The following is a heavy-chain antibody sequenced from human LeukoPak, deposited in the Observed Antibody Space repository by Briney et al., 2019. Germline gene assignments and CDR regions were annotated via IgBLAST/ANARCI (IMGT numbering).Heavy chain of an antibody. D-gene: IGHD3-22*01. Sequence: PSETLSLTCAVYGGSFSGYYWSWIRQPPGKGLEWIGEINHSGSTNYNPSLKSRVTISVDASKNQFSLKLSSVTAADTAVYYCARGPDYDSSGYYFDLDYWGQGTLVTVSS. CDR1: GGSFSGYY. CDR3: ARGPDYDSSGYYFDLDY. V-gene: IGHV4-34*01. CDR2: INHSGST. J-gene: IGHJ4*02.